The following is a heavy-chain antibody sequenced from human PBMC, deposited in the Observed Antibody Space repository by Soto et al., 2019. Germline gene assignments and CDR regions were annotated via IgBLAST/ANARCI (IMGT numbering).Heavy chain of an antibody. Sequence: PGESLKISCKGSGYSFTSYWIGWVRQMPGKGLEWMGIIYPGDSDTRYSPSFQGQVTISADKSISTAYLQWSSLKASDTAMYYCAIQRATSSGSYISEGDWFDPWGQGTLVTVSS. V-gene: IGHV5-51*01. CDR1: GYSFTSYW. D-gene: IGHD3-10*01. J-gene: IGHJ5*02. CDR3: AIQRATSSGSYISEGDWFDP. CDR2: IYPGDSDT.